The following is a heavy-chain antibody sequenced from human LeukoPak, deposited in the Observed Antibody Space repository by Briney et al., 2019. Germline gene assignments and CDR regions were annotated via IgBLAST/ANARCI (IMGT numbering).Heavy chain of an antibody. V-gene: IGHV1-2*06. CDR1: GYNFIGYY. J-gene: IGHJ2*01. Sequence: ASVKVSCKTSGYNFIGYYIHWVRQAPGQGLEWMGRINPNNGGTNYAQRFQGRVTMTRDTSISTAYMDLSSLGSDDTAVYYCARGEAAAGSYWYFDLWGRGTLVTVSS. CDR2: INPNNGGT. D-gene: IGHD6-13*01. CDR3: ARGEAAAGSYWYFDL.